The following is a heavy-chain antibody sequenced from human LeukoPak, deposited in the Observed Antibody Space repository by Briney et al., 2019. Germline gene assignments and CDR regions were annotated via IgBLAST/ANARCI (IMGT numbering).Heavy chain of an antibody. CDR3: ARTRGARDAFDL. CDR1: GFRFNRDW. CDR2: IYPGDSDT. Sequence: GESLKISCKASGFRFNRDWIGWVRQMPGKGLDWMGIIYPGDSDTRYSPSFQGQVTISADKSVSAAYLQWNSLKASDSGIYYCARTRGARDAFDLWGQGTMVTVSS. D-gene: IGHD3/OR15-3a*01. V-gene: IGHV5-51*01. J-gene: IGHJ3*01.